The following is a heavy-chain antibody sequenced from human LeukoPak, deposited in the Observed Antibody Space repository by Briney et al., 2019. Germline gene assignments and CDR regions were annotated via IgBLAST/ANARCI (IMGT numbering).Heavy chain of an antibody. CDR3: AKALPGIFGVVSNDY. CDR1: GFSFSNYG. J-gene: IGHJ4*02. D-gene: IGHD3-3*01. CDR2: ITGNGGTT. V-gene: IGHV3-23*01. Sequence: GGSLRLSCAASGFSFSNYGMNWVRQAPGKGLEWVSGITGNGGTTYYADSVKGRFTISRDNSKNTLYLQMNSLRAEDTAVYYCAKALPGIFGVVSNDYWGQGTLVTVSS.